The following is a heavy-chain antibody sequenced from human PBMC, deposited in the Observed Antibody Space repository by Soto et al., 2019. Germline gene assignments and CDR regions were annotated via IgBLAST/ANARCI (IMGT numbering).Heavy chain of an antibody. J-gene: IGHJ6*02. Sequence: GSLRLSCAASGFTFRTYEMNWVRQAPGKGLEWVSYISSRGETRYYADSVKGRFTISRDNAKNSLYLQMNSLRDEDTAVYYCARDLRNLPYYYYGTDVWGQGTTVTVSS. CDR1: GFTFRTYE. CDR3: ARDLRNLPYYYYGTDV. D-gene: IGHD4-4*01. V-gene: IGHV3-48*03. CDR2: ISSRGETR.